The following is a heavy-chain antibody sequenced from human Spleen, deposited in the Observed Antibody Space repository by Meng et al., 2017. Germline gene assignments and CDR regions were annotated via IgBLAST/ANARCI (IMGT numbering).Heavy chain of an antibody. J-gene: IGHJ5*02. CDR2: IGHSGFT. D-gene: IGHD6-19*01. CDR1: GGSISTSGYY. V-gene: IGHV4-39*01. CDR3: VRSSGWVKTGFDP. Sequence: QPQLQESGPGLVKPSGALSPTCSVSGGSISTSGYYWGWIRQPPGKGLEWIGSIGHSGFTYYTPSLKSRVTVSIGTSRNQFSLWLTSVTAADTAVYYCVRSSGWVKTGFDPWGQGTLVTVSS.